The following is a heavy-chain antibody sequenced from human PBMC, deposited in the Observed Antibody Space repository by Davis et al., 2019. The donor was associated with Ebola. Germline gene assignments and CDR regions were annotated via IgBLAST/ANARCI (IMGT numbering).Heavy chain of an antibody. CDR1: GFTFSSYG. D-gene: IGHD6-13*01. CDR2: ISDDGNRN. J-gene: IGHJ6*02. Sequence: GGSLRLSCAASGFTFSSYGMHWVRQAPGKGLEWVALISDDGNRNHYADSVKGRFTISRDNAKNTLYLQMNSLRAEDTAVYYCARDFTYSSSWYIGYGMDVWGQGTTVTVSS. V-gene: IGHV3-30*03. CDR3: ARDFTYSSSWYIGYGMDV.